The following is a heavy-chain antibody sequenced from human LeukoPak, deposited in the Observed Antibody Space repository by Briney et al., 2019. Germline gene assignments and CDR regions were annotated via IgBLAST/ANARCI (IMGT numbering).Heavy chain of an antibody. CDR2: IYPGDSDT. CDR3: ARFGGHYDILTGYYRFDAFDI. J-gene: IGHJ3*02. V-gene: IGHV5-51*01. D-gene: IGHD3-9*01. Sequence: GESLKISCKGSGYSFTSYWIGWVRQMPGKGLEWMGIIYPGDSDTRYSPSFQGQVTISADKSISTAYLQWSSLKASDTAMYYCARFGGHYDILTGYYRFDAFDIWGQGTMVTVSP. CDR1: GYSFTSYW.